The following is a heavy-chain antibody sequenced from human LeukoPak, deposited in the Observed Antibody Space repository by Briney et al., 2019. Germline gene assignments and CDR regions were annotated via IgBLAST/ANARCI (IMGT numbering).Heavy chain of an antibody. CDR3: ARSSLSEGANWFDP. V-gene: IGHV7-4-1*02. CDR1: GYTFTSYA. J-gene: IGHJ5*02. Sequence: ASVKVSCKASGYTFTSYAMNWVRQAPGQGLEWMGWINTNTGNPTYAQGFTGRFVFSLDTSVSTAYLQISSLKAEDTAVYYCARSSLSEGANWFDPWGQGTLVAVSS. CDR2: INTNTGNP. D-gene: IGHD1-26*01.